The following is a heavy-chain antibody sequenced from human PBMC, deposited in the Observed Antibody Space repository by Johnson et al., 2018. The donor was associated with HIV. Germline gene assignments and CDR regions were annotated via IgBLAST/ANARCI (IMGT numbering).Heavy chain of an antibody. D-gene: IGHD3-22*01. CDR2: IYSGGST. CDR3: ARGDYYDSSDAFDI. CDR1: GFTVSSNY. V-gene: IGHV3-66*03. J-gene: IGHJ3*02. Sequence: VQLVESGGGLIQPGGSLRLSCAASGFTVSSNYMSWVRQAPGKGLEWVSVIYSGGSTYYADSVKGRFNIYRDNSKNTLYLQMNSLRAEDTAVYYCARGDYYDSSDAFDIWGQGTMVTVSS.